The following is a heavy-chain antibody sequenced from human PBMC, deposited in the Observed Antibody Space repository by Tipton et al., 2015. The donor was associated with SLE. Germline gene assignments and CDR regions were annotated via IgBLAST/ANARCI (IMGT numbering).Heavy chain of an antibody. V-gene: IGHV4-59*01. D-gene: IGHD3-16*01. CDR2: IYYSGST. J-gene: IGHJ6*03. CDR1: GGSISSYY. Sequence: LSCTVAGGSISSYYWSWIRQPPGKGLEWIGYIYYSGSTNYNPSLKSRVTTSVDTSKNQFSLKLSSVTAADTAVYYCARVEGGIPFYYYYYMDVWGKGTTVTVSS. CDR3: ARVEGGIPFYYYYYMDV.